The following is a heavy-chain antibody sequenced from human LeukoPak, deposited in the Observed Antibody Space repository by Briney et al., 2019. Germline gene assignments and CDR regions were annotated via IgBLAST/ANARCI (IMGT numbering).Heavy chain of an antibody. J-gene: IGHJ4*02. D-gene: IGHD6-13*01. Sequence: SGGSLRLSCAASGFTFSSYWMSWVRRAPGKGLEWVANKKYYGSEKYYVDSVERRLTISRDNAKNSLYLQMNSLRAEDTAAYYCARDIEAAGLFLDYWGQGTLVTVSS. CDR1: GFTFSSYW. CDR3: ARDIEAAGLFLDY. CDR2: KKYYGSEK. V-gene: IGHV3-7*01.